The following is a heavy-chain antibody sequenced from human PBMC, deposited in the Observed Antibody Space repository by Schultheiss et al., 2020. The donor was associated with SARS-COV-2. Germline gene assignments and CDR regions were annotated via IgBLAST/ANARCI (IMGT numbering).Heavy chain of an antibody. Sequence: SETLSLTCAVYGGSFSGYYWSWIRQPPGKGLEWIGEINHSGSTNYNPSLKSRVTISVDTSKNQFSLKLSSVTAADTAVYYCARPYCSSTSCYTLDDAFDIWGQGTMVTVSS. J-gene: IGHJ3*02. CDR3: ARPYCSSTSCYTLDDAFDI. V-gene: IGHV4-34*01. CDR1: GGSFSGYY. CDR2: INHSGST. D-gene: IGHD2-2*02.